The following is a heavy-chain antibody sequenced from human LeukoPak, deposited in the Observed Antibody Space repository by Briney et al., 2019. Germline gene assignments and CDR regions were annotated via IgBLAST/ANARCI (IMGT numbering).Heavy chain of an antibody. CDR3: ARVRSSAWSEAFDI. J-gene: IGHJ3*02. Sequence: GGSLRLSCAASGFTFDNYGMSWVRQGPGKGLEWVAGIRWNGGSIGYAGSVKGRFTISRDNAKNSLYLQMNSLRAEDTALYYCARVRSSAWSEAFDIWGQGTMVTVSS. V-gene: IGHV3-20*04. CDR1: GFTFDNYG. D-gene: IGHD6-19*01. CDR2: IRWNGGSI.